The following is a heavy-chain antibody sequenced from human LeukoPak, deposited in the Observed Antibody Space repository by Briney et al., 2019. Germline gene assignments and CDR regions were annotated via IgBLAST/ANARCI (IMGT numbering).Heavy chain of an antibody. Sequence: GGSLRLSCAASGFTFSSYGMHWVRQAPGKGLEWVAVIWYDGSNKYYADSVKGRFTISRDNSKNTLYLQMNSLRAEDTAVYYCARDTYYYDSSGYYYDYWGQGTLVTVSS. CDR1: GFTFSSYG. D-gene: IGHD3-22*01. V-gene: IGHV3-33*01. CDR3: ARDTYYYDSSGYYYDY. J-gene: IGHJ4*02. CDR2: IWYDGSNK.